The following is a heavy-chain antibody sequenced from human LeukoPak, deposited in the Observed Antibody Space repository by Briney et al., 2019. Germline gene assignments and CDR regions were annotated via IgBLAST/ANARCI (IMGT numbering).Heavy chain of an antibody. D-gene: IGHD1-26*01. J-gene: IGHJ5*02. Sequence: SVNVSCKASGGTFSSYAISWVRQAPGQGLEWMGGIIPIFGTANYAQKFQGRVTITADESTSTAYMELSSLRSEDTAVYYCARDRDSAENWFDPWGQGTLVTVSS. V-gene: IGHV1-69*13. CDR3: ARDRDSAENWFDP. CDR2: IIPIFGTA. CDR1: GGTFSSYA.